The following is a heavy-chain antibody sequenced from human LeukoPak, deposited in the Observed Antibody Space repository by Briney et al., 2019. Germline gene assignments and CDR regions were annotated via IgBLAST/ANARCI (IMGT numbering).Heavy chain of an antibody. Sequence: GSLRLSCAASGFTFSSYSMNWVRQAPGKGLEWVSSISSSSSYIYYADSVKGRFTISRDNAKNSLYLQMNSLRAEDTAVYYCARDPSSSWLGGRAAAHDYWGQGTLVTVSS. D-gene: IGHD6-13*01. CDR2: ISSSSSYI. CDR1: GFTFSSYS. J-gene: IGHJ4*02. CDR3: ARDPSSSWLGGRAAAHDY. V-gene: IGHV3-21*01.